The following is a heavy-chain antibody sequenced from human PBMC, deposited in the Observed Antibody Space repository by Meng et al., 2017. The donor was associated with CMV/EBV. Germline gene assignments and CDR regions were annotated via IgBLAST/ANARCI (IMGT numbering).Heavy chain of an antibody. V-gene: IGHV4-30-4*08. J-gene: IGHJ4*02. CDR3: ARVTSRVAGAFDY. D-gene: IGHD1-14*01. CDR1: GGSISSGDYY. Sequence: QVQLQESGPGPVKPSQTLSPTCTVSGGSISSGDYYWSWIRQPPGKGLEWIGYIYYSGSTYYNPSLKSRVTISVDTSKNQFSLKLSSVTAADTAVYYCARVTSRVAGAFDYWGQGTLVTVSS. CDR2: IYYSGST.